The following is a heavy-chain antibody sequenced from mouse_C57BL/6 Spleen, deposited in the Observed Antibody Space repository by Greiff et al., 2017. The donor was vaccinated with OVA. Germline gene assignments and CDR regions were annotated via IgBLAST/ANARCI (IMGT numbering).Heavy chain of an antibody. CDR3: TGGYYSGSSYWYAMDD. J-gene: IGHJ4*01. V-gene: IGHV6-3*01. Sequence: EVQGVESGGGLVQPGGSMKLSCVASGFTFSNYWMNWVRQSPEKGLEWVAQIRLKSDNYATHYAESVKGRFTISRDDSKSSVYLQMNNLRAEDTGIYYCTGGYYSGSSYWYAMDDWGQGTSVTVAS. CDR2: IRLKSDNYAT. CDR1: GFTFSNYW. D-gene: IGHD1-1*01.